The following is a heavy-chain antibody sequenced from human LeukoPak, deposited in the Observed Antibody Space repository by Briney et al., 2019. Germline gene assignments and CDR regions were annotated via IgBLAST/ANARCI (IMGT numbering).Heavy chain of an antibody. J-gene: IGHJ2*01. CDR1: GFTFSNYG. V-gene: IGHV3-20*04. CDR3: AKGKDTLNPYWYFDV. D-gene: IGHD5-18*01. Sequence: GGSLRLSCAASGFTFSNYGMSWVRQAPGKGLEWVSGINWSGVSTGYADSVKGRFTISRDNTKNSLFLQLNSLRAEDTAFYYCAKGKDTLNPYWYFDVWGRGTLVSVSS. CDR2: INWSGVST.